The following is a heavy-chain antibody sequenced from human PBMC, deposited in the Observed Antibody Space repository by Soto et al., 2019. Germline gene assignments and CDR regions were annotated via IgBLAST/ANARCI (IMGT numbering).Heavy chain of an antibody. CDR2: INQDGSEK. D-gene: IGHD6-19*01. CDR1: GFTWSSYW. Sequence: GGSLRLSCAASGFTWSSYWMTWVRQAPGKGLEWVANINQDGSEKYYVDSVKVRLTISRDTAQNSLYLQMNSLRVEDTAVYYCARDIYGYRSGDYLDYFDYCGRGTLVTGSS. J-gene: IGHJ4*02. CDR3: ARDIYGYRSGDYLDYFDY. V-gene: IGHV3-7*01.